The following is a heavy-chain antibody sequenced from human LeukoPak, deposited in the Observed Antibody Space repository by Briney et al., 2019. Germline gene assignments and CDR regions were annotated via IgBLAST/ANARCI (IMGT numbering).Heavy chain of an antibody. CDR2: IFYSGST. Sequence: PSETLSLTCTVSSGSISTSNYYCGWVRQPPGKSLEWIGNIFYSGSTYYSPSLKSRVTISVDTSKNQFSLKLSSVTAADTAVYYCARECGAGRDGYNWEKPDAFDIWGQGKMVTVSS. V-gene: IGHV4-39*07. CDR3: ARECGAGRDGYNWEKPDAFDI. J-gene: IGHJ3*02. CDR1: SGSISTSNYY. D-gene: IGHD5-24*01.